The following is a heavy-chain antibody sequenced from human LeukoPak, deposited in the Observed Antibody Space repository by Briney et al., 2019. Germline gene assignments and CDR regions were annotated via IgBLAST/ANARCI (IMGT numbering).Heavy chain of an antibody. J-gene: IGHJ1*01. CDR2: ISAYNGNT. CDR3: ARGSDSSSWYEGYFQH. Sequence: GASVKVSCKASGYTFTSYGISWVRQAPGQGLEWMGWISAYNGNTNYAQKLQGRVTMATDTSTSTAYMELRSLRSDDTAVYYCARGSDSSSWYEGYFQHWGQGTLVTVSS. CDR1: GYTFTSYG. V-gene: IGHV1-18*01. D-gene: IGHD6-13*01.